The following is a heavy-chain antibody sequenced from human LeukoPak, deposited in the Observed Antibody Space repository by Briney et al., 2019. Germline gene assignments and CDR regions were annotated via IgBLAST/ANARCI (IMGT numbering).Heavy chain of an antibody. D-gene: IGHD2-8*01. CDR3: ARIGGYVYDWFDP. V-gene: IGHV4-39*01. J-gene: IGHJ5*02. CDR1: GFTVSSNY. Sequence: PGGSLRLSCAASGFTVSSNYMSWVRQTPGKGLEWIGSMYFSGSTSYNPSLKSRVTISVDTSKNQFSLKLSSVTAADTAVYYCARIGGYVYDWFDPWGQGILVTVSS. CDR2: MYFSGST.